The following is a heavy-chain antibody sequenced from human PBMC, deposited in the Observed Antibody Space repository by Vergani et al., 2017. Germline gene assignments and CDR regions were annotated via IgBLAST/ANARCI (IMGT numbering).Heavy chain of an antibody. D-gene: IGHD2/OR15-2a*01. CDR3: ARDRDLYCRSTTSCHNWFDP. J-gene: IGHJ5*02. V-gene: IGHV4-59*01. CDR2: VYYTGST. CDR1: GAAIKDFY. Sequence: QVQLQESGPGLVKPSETLSLTCTVSGAAIKDFYWSWFRQPQGKGLEWIGYVYYTGSTTYNPSLKRRVTISVDTSNNQFSLRMTSLTAADTAIYYCARDRDLYCRSTTSCHNWFDPWGQGSLVTVSS.